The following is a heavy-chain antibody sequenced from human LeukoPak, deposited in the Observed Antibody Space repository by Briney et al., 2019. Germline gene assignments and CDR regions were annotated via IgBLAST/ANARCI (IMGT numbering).Heavy chain of an antibody. CDR1: GFTFDDYA. CDR3: ARGEYDVLTAFFYFDY. CDR2: ISWKSGTI. D-gene: IGHD3-9*01. V-gene: IGHV3-9*01. Sequence: GRSLRLSCAASGFTFDDYAMHWVRQPPGKGLEWVSRISWKSGTIGYADSVKGRFTISRDNAKNSLYLQMSSLRADDTALYFCARGEYDVLTAFFYFDYWGQGTLVTVSS. J-gene: IGHJ4*02.